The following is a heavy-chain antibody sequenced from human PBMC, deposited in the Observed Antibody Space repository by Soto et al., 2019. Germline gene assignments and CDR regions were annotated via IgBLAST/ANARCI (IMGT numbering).Heavy chain of an antibody. J-gene: IGHJ5*02. CDR1: GGSISSGGYY. CDR2: IYYSGST. CDR3: ARRSIAAAGWWFDP. Sequence: QVQLQESGPGLVKPSQTLSLTCTVSGGSISSGGYYWSWIRQHPGKGLEWIWYIYYSGSTYYNPSLKSRVTISVDTSKNQFSLKLSSVTAADTAVYYCARRSIAAAGWWFDPWGQGTLVTVSS. V-gene: IGHV4-31*03. D-gene: IGHD6-13*01.